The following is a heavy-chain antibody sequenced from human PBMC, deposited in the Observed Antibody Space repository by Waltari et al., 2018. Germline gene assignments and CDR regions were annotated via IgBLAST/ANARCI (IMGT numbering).Heavy chain of an antibody. D-gene: IGHD2-15*01. J-gene: IGHJ6*02. CDR1: GFPFGSYA. CDR3: ARDRTEDGVAGDV. Sequence: QVQLVESGGGVVQPGRSLRLSCAASGFPFGSYAMNCVRQAPGKGLEWVAVISYDGSNKYYADSVKGRFTISRDNSKNTLYLQMNSLRAEDTAVYYCARDRTEDGVAGDVWGQGTTVTVSS. CDR2: ISYDGSNK. V-gene: IGHV3-30-3*01.